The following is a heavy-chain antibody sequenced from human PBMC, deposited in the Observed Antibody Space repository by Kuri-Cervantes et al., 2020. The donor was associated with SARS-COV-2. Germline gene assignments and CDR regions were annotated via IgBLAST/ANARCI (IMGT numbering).Heavy chain of an antibody. J-gene: IGHJ4*02. V-gene: IGHV3-11*01. Sequence: GESLKISCAASGFTFSDYYMSWIRQAPGKGLEWVSYISSSGSTIYYADSVKGRFTISRDNAKNSLYLQMNSLRAEDTAVYYCARGPAVRGGDWIYFDYWGQGTLVTVSS. D-gene: IGHD2-21*02. CDR3: ARGPAVRGGDWIYFDY. CDR1: GFTFSDYY. CDR2: ISSSGSTI.